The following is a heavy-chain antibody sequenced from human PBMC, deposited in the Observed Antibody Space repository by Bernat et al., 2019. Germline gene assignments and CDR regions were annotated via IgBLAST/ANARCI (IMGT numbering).Heavy chain of an antibody. D-gene: IGHD1-1*01. J-gene: IGHJ4*02. CDR2: IQNDGNDK. CDR1: GFSFSTYS. Sequence: QVQLVESGGGVVQAGGSLRLSCAMSGFSFSTYSLHWVRQAPDKGLEWVAFIQNDGNDKYYADSVKGRFTISRDNSKKTLYLEMNSLRTEDTAVYYCAKCGFNHNWPLFDYWGREPLSPSPQ. CDR3: AKCGFNHNWPLFDY. V-gene: IGHV3-30*02.